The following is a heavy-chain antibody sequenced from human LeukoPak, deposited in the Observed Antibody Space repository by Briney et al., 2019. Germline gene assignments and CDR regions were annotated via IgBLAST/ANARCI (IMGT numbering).Heavy chain of an antibody. Sequence: PSETLSLTCTVSGDSIGRYYWSWIRQPPGKGLEWIGYISYSGRTNSNPSLKSRVTISVDTSWNQFSLRLDSVTAADTAVYYCARLVDTAMVPHYYYVMDVWGPGTTVTVSS. CDR1: GDSIGRYY. CDR3: ARLVDTAMVPHYYYVMDV. CDR2: ISYSGRT. V-gene: IGHV4-59*08. D-gene: IGHD5-18*01. J-gene: IGHJ6*02.